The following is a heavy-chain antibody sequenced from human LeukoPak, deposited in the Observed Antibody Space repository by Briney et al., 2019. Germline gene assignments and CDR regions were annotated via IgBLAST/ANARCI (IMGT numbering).Heavy chain of an antibody. J-gene: IGHJ4*02. V-gene: IGHV1-69*05. D-gene: IGHD6-13*01. CDR1: GGTFSSYA. Sequence: ASVTVSCKASGGTFSSYAISWVRQAPGQGLEWMGGIIPIFGTANYAQKFQGRVTITTDESTSTAYMELSSLRSEDTAVYYCASNRYSTLYYLDYWGEETQVTVSS. CDR3: ASNRYSTLYYLDY. CDR2: IIPIFGTA.